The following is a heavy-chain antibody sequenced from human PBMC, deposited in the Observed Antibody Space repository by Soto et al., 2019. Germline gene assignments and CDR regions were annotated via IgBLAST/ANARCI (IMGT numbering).Heavy chain of an antibody. CDR3: AKFSPSYGFWAGDLPDYYYYGMDV. V-gene: IGHV4-4*02. J-gene: IGHJ6*02. D-gene: IGHD3-3*01. CDR2: IYHSGST. Sequence: PSETLSLTCAVSGGSISSSNWWSWVRQPPGKGLEWIGEIYHSGSTNYNPSLKSRVTISVDKSKNQFSLKLSSLTAADTAVYDCAKFSPSYGFWAGDLPDYYYYGMDVWGQGTTVTSP. CDR1: GGSISSSNW.